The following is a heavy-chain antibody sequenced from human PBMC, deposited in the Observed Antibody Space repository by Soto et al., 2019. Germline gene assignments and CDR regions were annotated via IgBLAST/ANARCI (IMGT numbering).Heavy chain of an antibody. CDR2: ISCNSGSI. CDR3: AKDPPIYGDYELREY. Sequence: GGSLRLSCAASGFTFDDYAMHWVRQAPGKGLEWVSGISCNSGSIGYADSVKGRFTISRDNAKNSLYLQMNSLRAEDTALYYCAKDPPIYGDYELREYWGQGTLVTVSS. D-gene: IGHD4-17*01. J-gene: IGHJ4*02. CDR1: GFTFDDYA. V-gene: IGHV3-9*01.